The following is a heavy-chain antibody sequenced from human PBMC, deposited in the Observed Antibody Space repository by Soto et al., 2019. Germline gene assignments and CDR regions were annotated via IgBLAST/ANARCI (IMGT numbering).Heavy chain of an antibody. D-gene: IGHD6-6*01. CDR1: GFTFSSYA. Sequence: PGGSLRLSCAASGFTFSSYAMSWVRQAPGKGLEWVSAISGSGGSTYYAASVKGRFTISRDNSKNTLYLQMNSLRAEDTAVYYCAKDSTEYSSSSPNDYWGQGTLVTVSS. CDR3: AKDSTEYSSSSPNDY. J-gene: IGHJ4*02. V-gene: IGHV3-23*01. CDR2: ISGSGGST.